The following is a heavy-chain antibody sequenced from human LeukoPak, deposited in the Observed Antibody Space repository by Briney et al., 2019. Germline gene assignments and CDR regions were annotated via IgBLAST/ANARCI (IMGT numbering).Heavy chain of an antibody. CDR2: INPNSGYT. CDR3: ARGYSGYDVAFDY. Sequence: ASVKVSCKASGYTFTAFTDYYIHWVRQAPGEGLEWMGRINPNSGYTDYAQKFQGRVTMTRDTSISTAYMELSRLRSDDTAVYYCARGYSGYDVAFDYWGQGTLVTVSS. J-gene: IGHJ4*02. D-gene: IGHD5-12*01. CDR1: GYTFTAFTDYY. V-gene: IGHV1-2*06.